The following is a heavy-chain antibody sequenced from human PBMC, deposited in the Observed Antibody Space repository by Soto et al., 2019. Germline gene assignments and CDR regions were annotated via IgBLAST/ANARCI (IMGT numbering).Heavy chain of an antibody. CDR2: IYHSGST. CDR3: ARDSGYSYGYWYFDY. V-gene: IGHV4-30-2*01. Sequence: QLQLQESGSGLVKPSQTLSLTCAVSGGSISSGGYSWSWIRQPPGKGLEWIGYIYHSGSTYYNPSLKSRVTISVDRSKNQFSLKLSSVTAADTAVYYSARDSGYSYGYWYFDYWGQGTLVTVSS. J-gene: IGHJ4*02. D-gene: IGHD5-18*01. CDR1: GGSISSGGYS.